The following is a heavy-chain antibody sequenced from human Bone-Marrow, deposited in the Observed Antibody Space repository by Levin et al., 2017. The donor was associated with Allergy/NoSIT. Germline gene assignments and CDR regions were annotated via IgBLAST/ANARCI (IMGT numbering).Heavy chain of an antibody. Sequence: LSLTCAVSGLTVSNNYMTWVRQAPGKGLEWVAHIKQDGSAQYYVDSVQGRFTVSRDNAKNSMYLQMNSLRAEDTAVYYCARENWINDYWGQGTLVTVSS. V-gene: IGHV3-7*04. CDR3: ARENWINDY. D-gene: IGHD1/OR15-1a*01. CDR1: GLTVSNNY. J-gene: IGHJ4*02. CDR2: IKQDGSAQ.